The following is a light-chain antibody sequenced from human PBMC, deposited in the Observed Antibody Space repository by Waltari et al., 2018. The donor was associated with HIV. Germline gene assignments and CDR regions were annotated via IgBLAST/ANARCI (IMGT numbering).Light chain of an antibody. CDR1: NIGSKS. J-gene: IGLJ2*01. CDR2: DDS. V-gene: IGLV3-21*02. CDR3: QVWDSSSDHVV. Sequence: SYVLTQPPSVSVAPGQTARITCGGNNIGSKSVHWYQQKQGQAPVLVVYDDSDWPSGIPERFSGSNSGNTATLTISRVEAGDEADYYCQVWDSSSDHVVFGGGTKLTVL.